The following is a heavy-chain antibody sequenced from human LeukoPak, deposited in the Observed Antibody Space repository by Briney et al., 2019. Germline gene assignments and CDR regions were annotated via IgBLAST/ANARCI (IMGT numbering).Heavy chain of an antibody. D-gene: IGHD3-22*01. CDR1: GGSFSGYY. V-gene: IGHV4-34*01. CDR2: INHSGST. Sequence: SETLSLTCAVYGGSFSGYYWSWIRQPPGKGLEWIGEINHSGSTNYNPSLKSRVTISVDTSKNQFSLKLSSVTAADTAVYYCARVTTGGYYNCWGQGTLVTVSS. CDR3: ARVTTGGYYNC. J-gene: IGHJ4*02.